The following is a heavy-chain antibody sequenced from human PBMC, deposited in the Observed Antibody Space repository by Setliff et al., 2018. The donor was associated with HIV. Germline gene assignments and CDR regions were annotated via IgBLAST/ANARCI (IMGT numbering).Heavy chain of an antibody. CDR1: GVSISTSGYF. V-gene: IGHV4-39*01. J-gene: IGHJ4*02. Sequence: SETLSLTCTVSGVSISTSGYFWGWIRQSPGKGLEWIGTMYYSGNTYYSPSLRSRVTISVHTSKNQLSLKVTSVTAADTAIYYCARRRLVGYSFDYWGQGALVTVSS. CDR2: MYYSGNT. D-gene: IGHD6-25*01. CDR3: ARRRLVGYSFDY.